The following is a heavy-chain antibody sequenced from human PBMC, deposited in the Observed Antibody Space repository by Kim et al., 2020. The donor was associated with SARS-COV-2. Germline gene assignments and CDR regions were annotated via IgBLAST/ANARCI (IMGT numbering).Heavy chain of an antibody. D-gene: IGHD3-3*01. V-gene: IGHV3-23*01. J-gene: IGHJ6*04. CDR2: ISGSGGST. CDR1: GFTFSSYA. CDR3: AKGHWYYDFWSGSPMHSYYSGMDV. Sequence: GGSLRLSCAASGFTFSSYAMSWVRQAPGKGLEWVSAISGSGGSTYYADSVKGRFTISRDNSKNTLWLQMNSLRAEDTAVYYCAKGHWYYDFWSGSPMHSYYSGMDVWGEGTTVTVSS.